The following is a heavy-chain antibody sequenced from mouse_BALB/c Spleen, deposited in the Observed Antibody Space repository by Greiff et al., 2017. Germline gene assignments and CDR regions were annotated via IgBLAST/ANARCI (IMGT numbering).Heavy chain of an antibody. CDR1: GYTFTSYW. Sequence: VQLQQSGAELAKPGASVKMSCKASGYTFTSYWMHWVKQRPGQGLEWIGYINPSTGYTEYTQKFKDKATLTADKSSSTAYMQLSSLTSEDSAVYYCARGGYEGAHYFDDWGQGTTLTVAA. J-gene: IGHJ2*01. CDR2: INPSTGYT. V-gene: IGHV1-7*01. CDR3: ARGGYEGAHYFDD. D-gene: IGHD2-2*01.